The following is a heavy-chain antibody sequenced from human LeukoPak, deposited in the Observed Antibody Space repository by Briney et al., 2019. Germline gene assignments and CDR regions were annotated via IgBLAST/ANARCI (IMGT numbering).Heavy chain of an antibody. CDR3: ATLGYCSSTSCSLPYA. J-gene: IGHJ6*04. D-gene: IGHD2-2*01. Sequence: SETLSLTRTVSGGSISSYYWSWIRQPPGKGLEWIGYIYYSGSTYYNPSLKSRVTISVDTSKNQFSLKLSSVTAADTAVYYCATLGYCSSTSCSLPYAWGKGTTVTVSS. V-gene: IGHV4-59*04. CDR2: IYYSGST. CDR1: GGSISSYY.